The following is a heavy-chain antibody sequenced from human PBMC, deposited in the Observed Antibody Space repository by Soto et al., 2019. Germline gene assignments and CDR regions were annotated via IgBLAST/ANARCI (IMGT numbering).Heavy chain of an antibody. CDR2: IYPTGST. CDR1: GGSINSDAYS. D-gene: IGHD3-3*01. CDR3: ARAYYDFWSGYGSWFDP. Sequence: PSETLSLTCTVSGGSINSDAYSWTWLRQPPGKGLEWIGYIYPTGSTYYNPSLKSRVTISVDTSKNQFSLKLSSVTAADTAVYYCARAYYDFWSGYGSWFDPWGQGTLVTVSS. V-gene: IGHV4-30-2*05. J-gene: IGHJ5*02.